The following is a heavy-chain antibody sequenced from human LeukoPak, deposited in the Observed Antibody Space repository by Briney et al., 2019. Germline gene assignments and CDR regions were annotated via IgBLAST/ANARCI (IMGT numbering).Heavy chain of an antibody. Sequence: SETLSLTCAVYGGSFSGYYWSWIRQPPGKGLEWIGEINHSGSTNYNPSLKSRVTISVDTSKNQFSLKLSSVTAADTAVYYCTRSGYNWNYGNWFDPWGQGTLVTVSS. J-gene: IGHJ5*02. D-gene: IGHD1-7*01. CDR1: GGSFSGYY. CDR3: TRSGYNWNYGNWFDP. CDR2: INHSGST. V-gene: IGHV4-34*01.